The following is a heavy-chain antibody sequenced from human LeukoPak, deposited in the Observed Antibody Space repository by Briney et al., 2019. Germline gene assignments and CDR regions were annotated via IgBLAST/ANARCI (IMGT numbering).Heavy chain of an antibody. CDR2: IYYSGST. J-gene: IGHJ4*02. Sequence: SQTLSLTCTVSGGSISSGGYYWSWIRQHPGKGLEWIGYIYYSGSTYYNPSLKSRVTISVDTSKNQFSLKLSPVTAADTAVYYCARATGGYYLYYFDYWGQGTLVTVSS. D-gene: IGHD3-22*01. CDR1: GGSISSGGYY. CDR3: ARATGGYYLYYFDY. V-gene: IGHV4-31*03.